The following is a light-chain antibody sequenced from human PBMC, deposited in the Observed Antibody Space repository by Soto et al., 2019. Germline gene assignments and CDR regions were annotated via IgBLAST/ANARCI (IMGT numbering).Light chain of an antibody. J-gene: IGLJ1*01. Sequence: QSALTQPASVFGSPGQSITISCTGTSSDVGGYNYVSWYQQHPGKAPKLMVYEVSNRPSGVSNRFSGAKSGNTASLTISGLQAEDEADYYCSSYTSTSTPLVFGTGTKVTVL. CDR2: EVS. V-gene: IGLV2-14*01. CDR1: SSDVGGYNY. CDR3: SSYTSTSTPLV.